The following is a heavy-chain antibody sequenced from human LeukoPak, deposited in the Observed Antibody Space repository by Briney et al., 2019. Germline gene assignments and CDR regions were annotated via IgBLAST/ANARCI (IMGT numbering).Heavy chain of an antibody. V-gene: IGHV4-39*07. Sequence: SETLSLTCTVSGGSISSSSYYWGWIRQPPGKGLEWIGSIYYSGSTYYNPSLKSRVTISVDTSKNQFSLKLSSVTAADTAVYYCARGYSSSWLDAFDIWGQGTMVTVSS. D-gene: IGHD6-13*01. CDR3: ARGYSSSWLDAFDI. CDR1: GGSISSSSYY. J-gene: IGHJ3*02. CDR2: IYYSGST.